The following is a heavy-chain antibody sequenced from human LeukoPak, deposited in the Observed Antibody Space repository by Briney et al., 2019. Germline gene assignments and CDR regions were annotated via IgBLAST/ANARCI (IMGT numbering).Heavy chain of an antibody. J-gene: IGHJ4*02. CDR3: ARDAGYGYDRFDY. CDR1: GFTFTTYG. D-gene: IGHD5-18*01. CDR2: IGGSGTRT. Sequence: GGTLRLSCSASGFTFTTYGMNWVRQAPGKGLEWVSGIGGSGTRTYYADSVKGRFTISRDNAKNSLYLQMDSLRAEDTAVYYCARDAGYGYDRFDYWGQGTQVTVSS. V-gene: IGHV3-23*01.